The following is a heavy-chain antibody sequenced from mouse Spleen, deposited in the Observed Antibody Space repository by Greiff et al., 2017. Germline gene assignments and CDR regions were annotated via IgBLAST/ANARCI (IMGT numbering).Heavy chain of an antibody. D-gene: IGHD2-4*01. J-gene: IGHJ3*01. Sequence: QVQLKQPGAELVRPGSSVKLSCKASGYTFTSYWMDWVKQRPGQGLEWIGNIYPSDSETHYNQKFKDKATLTVDKSSSTAYMQLSSLTSEDSAVYYCARGEDYDGFAYWGQGTLVTVSA. CDR2: IYPSDSET. CDR1: GYTFTSYW. V-gene: IGHV1-61*01. CDR3: ARGEDYDGFAY.